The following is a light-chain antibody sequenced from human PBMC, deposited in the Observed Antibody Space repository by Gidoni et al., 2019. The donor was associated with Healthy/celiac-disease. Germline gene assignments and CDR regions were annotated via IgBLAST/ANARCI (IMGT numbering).Light chain of an antibody. CDR3: QAWDSSTVV. CDR2: QDS. CDR1: KLGDNY. V-gene: IGLV3-1*01. J-gene: IGLJ2*01. Sequence: SYELTQQPSVSVPPGQTACITCSGDKLGDNYACWYQQKPGQSPLLVIYQDSKLTSGIPELFSVTNSGNTATLTISGTQAMDEAYYYWQAWDSSTVVFGGGTKLTVL.